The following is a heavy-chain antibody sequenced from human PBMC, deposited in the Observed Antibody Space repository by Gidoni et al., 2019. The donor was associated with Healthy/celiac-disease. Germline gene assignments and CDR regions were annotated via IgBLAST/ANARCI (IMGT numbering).Heavy chain of an antibody. D-gene: IGHD2-2*01. Sequence: QVQLVESGGGVVQPGRSLRLSCAASGFTFSSYAMHWVRQAPSKGLEWVAVISDDGSNKYYADSVKGRFTISRDNSKNTLYLQMNSLRAEDTAVYYCARGNIVVVPAAISSSGGMDVWGQGTTVTVSS. CDR3: ARGNIVVVPAAISSSGGMDV. CDR2: ISDDGSNK. V-gene: IGHV3-30*04. CDR1: GFTFSSYA. J-gene: IGHJ6*02.